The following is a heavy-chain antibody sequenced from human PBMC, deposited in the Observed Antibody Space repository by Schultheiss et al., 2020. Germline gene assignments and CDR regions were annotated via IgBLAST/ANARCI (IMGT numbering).Heavy chain of an antibody. CDR2: ISWNSGSI. CDR3: ARDPPVAGAFDY. J-gene: IGHJ4*02. Sequence: GGSLRLSCAASGFTFSDYYMSWIRQAPGKGLEWVSGISWNSGSIGYADSVKGRFTISRDNAKNTLYLQMNSLRAEDTAVYYCARDPPVAGAFDYWGQGTLVTVSS. CDR1: GFTFSDYY. D-gene: IGHD6-19*01. V-gene: IGHV3-11*04.